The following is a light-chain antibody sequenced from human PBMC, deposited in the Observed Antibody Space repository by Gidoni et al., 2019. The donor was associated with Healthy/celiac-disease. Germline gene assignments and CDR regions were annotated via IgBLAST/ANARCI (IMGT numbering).Light chain of an antibody. CDR3: QQRSNWPPLT. Sequence: MVSTQSLATLSLSPGERATLSSRASQSVSSYLAWYQQKPGQAHRLLIDDAYNRATGIPARFSGSGSGTDFTLTISRLEPEDCAVYYCQQRSNWPPLTFGGGTQVEIK. CDR2: DAY. CDR1: QSVSSY. J-gene: IGKJ4*01. V-gene: IGKV3-11*01.